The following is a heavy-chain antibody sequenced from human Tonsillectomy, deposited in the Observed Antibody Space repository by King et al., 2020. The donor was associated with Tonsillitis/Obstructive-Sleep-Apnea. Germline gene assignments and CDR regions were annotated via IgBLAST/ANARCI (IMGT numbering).Heavy chain of an antibody. D-gene: IGHD6-19*01. Sequence: VQLVEYGGGLVKPGRSLRLSCTASGFTFGDYAMSWFRQAPGKGLEWVGFIRSKAYGGTTEYAASVKGRFTISRDDSKSIAYLQMNSLKTEDTAVYYCTRDREYSSGWYVLNNYYYYYYMDVWGEVTTVTVSS. CDR1: GFTFGDYA. CDR3: TRDREYSSGWYVLNNYYYYYYMDV. V-gene: IGHV3-49*05. J-gene: IGHJ6*03. CDR2: IRSKAYGGTT.